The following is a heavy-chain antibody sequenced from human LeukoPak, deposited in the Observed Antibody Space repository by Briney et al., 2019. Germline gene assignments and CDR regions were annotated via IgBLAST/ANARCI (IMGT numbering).Heavy chain of an antibody. CDR3: VMDCSSTSCYQY. CDR1: GFTFSSYS. V-gene: IGHV3-21*01. J-gene: IGHJ4*02. D-gene: IGHD2-2*01. CDR2: ISRSSSYI. Sequence: GGSLRLSCGASGFTFSSYSMNWVRQAPGKGLEWVSYISRSSSYIYYADSVKGRFTISRDNAKNSLYLQMNSLRAEDTAVYYCVMDCSSTSCYQYWGQGTLVTVSS.